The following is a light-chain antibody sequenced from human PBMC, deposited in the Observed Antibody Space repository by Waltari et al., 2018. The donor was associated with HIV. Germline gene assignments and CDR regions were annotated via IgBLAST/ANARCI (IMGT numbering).Light chain of an antibody. V-gene: IGKV1-39*01. Sequence: DIKMTQTPSSLSASIGDRVTITCRASESIFNFVNWYQQKPGKAPQVLIYHASGLLGGFPSRFSGRASGADYTLTISNVQPEDFATYFCQQTYRIPLTFGPGTKVDIK. CDR3: QQTYRIPLT. J-gene: IGKJ3*01. CDR1: ESIFNF. CDR2: HAS.